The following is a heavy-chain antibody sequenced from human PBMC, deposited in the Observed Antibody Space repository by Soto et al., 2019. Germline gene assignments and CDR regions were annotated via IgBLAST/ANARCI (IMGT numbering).Heavy chain of an antibody. CDR1: GFTFRGYE. D-gene: IGHD6-19*01. J-gene: IGHJ4*02. V-gene: IGHV3-48*03. CDR2: ISSGGTTK. Sequence: EVQLVESGGGLVQPGGSLRLSCAASGFTFRGYEMHWVRQAPGKGLEWLSYISSGGTTKHYADSVKGPFTISRDNPKNSLYLQMTSLRAEDTAVYYCARSGWIDYWGQGTLVTVSS. CDR3: ARSGWIDY.